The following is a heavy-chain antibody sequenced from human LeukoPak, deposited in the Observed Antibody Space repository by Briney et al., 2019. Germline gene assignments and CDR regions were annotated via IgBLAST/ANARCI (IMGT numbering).Heavy chain of an antibody. CDR2: IYYSAST. D-gene: IGHD3-3*01. CDR3: ARGDYDFWSGYYTWFDY. CDR1: GGSISSYY. J-gene: IGHJ4*02. V-gene: IGHV4-59*01. Sequence: SETLSLTCTVSGGSISSYYWSWTRQPPGKGLDWIGYIYYSASTNYNPSLKSRVTISVDTSKNQFSLKLSSVTAADTAVYYCARGDYDFWSGYYTWFDYWGQGTLVTVSS.